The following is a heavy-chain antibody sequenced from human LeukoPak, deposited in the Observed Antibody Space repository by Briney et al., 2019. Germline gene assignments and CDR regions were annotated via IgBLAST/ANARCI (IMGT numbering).Heavy chain of an antibody. Sequence: ASETLSFTCTVSGGSISSGDYYWSWIRQPPGKGLEWIGYIYYSGSTYYNPSLKSRLTISGDTSKNQFSLRLSSVTAADTAVYYCARGTWSSSIDYWGQGTLVTVSS. J-gene: IGHJ4*02. D-gene: IGHD6-6*01. CDR3: ARGTWSSSIDY. CDR2: IYYSGST. V-gene: IGHV4-30-4*01. CDR1: GGSISSGDYY.